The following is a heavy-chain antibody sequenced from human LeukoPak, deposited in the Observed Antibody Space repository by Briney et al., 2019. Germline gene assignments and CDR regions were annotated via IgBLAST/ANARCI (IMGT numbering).Heavy chain of an antibody. D-gene: IGHD6-13*01. V-gene: IGHV3-21*04. CDR2: ISSSSTYI. Sequence: PGGSLRLSCAASGFTFSSYSMNWVRQAPGKGLEWVASISSSSTYIYYADSVKGRFTISRDNSKNSLYLQMNSLRTEDTALYYCAKGGYSSTFQGLDYWGQGTLVTVSS. CDR3: AKGGYSSTFQGLDY. CDR1: GFTFSSYS. J-gene: IGHJ4*02.